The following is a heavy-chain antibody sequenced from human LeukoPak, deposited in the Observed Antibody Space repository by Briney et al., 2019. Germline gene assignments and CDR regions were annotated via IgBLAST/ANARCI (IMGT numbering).Heavy chain of an antibody. CDR3: VHRTTVTSVDH. D-gene: IGHD4-17*01. Sequence: SGPTLVKPTQTLTLTCTFSGFSLTTGAVVVGWVRQPPGKALEWLTFIYGNDDKRYSPSLASRLTITKDPYNNEVVLTLSDMDYVDTAKYFCVHRTTVTSVDHWGKGILVTVSS. J-gene: IGHJ4*02. CDR1: GFSLTTGAVV. V-gene: IGHV2-5*01. CDR2: IYGNDDK.